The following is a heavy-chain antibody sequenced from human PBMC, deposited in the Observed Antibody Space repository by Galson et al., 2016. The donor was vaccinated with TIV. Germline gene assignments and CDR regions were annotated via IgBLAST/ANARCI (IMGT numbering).Heavy chain of an antibody. CDR2: ISGSGGIT. CDR3: AKRRNYGGDALES. V-gene: IGHV3-23*01. CDR1: GFTFNNYA. Sequence: RLSCVASGFTFNNYAMHWVRQAPGKGLEWVSGISGSGGITYIAESVKGRFAISRDNSRDTLYLQLNSLRAEDTAVYYCAKRRNYGGDALESWGQGTMVTVSS. J-gene: IGHJ3*02. D-gene: IGHD4-23*01.